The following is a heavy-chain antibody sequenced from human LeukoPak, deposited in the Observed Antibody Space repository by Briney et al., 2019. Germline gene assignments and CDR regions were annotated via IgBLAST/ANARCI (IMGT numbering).Heavy chain of an antibody. Sequence: SETLSLTCSVSGGSISSNYWSWIRQPPGKGLEWIGYIYYRGSTNYNPSLKSRVTISVDTSKNQFSLKLSSVTAADTAVYYCASYSDYMDVWGKGTTVTVSS. D-gene: IGHD2-21*01. V-gene: IGHV4-59*01. J-gene: IGHJ6*03. CDR3: ASYSDYMDV. CDR2: IYYRGST. CDR1: GGSISSNY.